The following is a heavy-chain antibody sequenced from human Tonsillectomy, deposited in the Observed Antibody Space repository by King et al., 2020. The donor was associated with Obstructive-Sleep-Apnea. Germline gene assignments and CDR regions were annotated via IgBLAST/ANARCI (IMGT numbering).Heavy chain of an antibody. Sequence: QLVQSGAEVKKPGASVKVSCKASGYTFTSYCISWVRQAPGQGLEGRGWISAYNDNTKYAQKLQGRVTMTTDTSTSTAYMELRGLRSDDTAVYYCAGFGCGVYDASAIFLLDYWGQGTLVTVSS. CDR1: GYTFTSYC. CDR3: AGFGCGVYDASAIFLLDY. J-gene: IGHJ4*02. V-gene: IGHV1-18*01. D-gene: IGHD5/OR15-5a*01. CDR2: ISAYNDNT.